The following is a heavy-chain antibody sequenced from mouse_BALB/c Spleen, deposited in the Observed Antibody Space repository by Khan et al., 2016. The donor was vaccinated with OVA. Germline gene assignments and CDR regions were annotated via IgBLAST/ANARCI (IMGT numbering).Heavy chain of an antibody. J-gene: IGHJ3*01. CDR2: MNPNTSNT. D-gene: IGHD2-2*01. CDR3: NRGYDFFAH. CDR1: GYSFTAYY. Sequence: EVQLQQSGPDLVKPGASVKMSCKASGYSFTAYYINWVKLSQGQSLESIGRMNPNTSNTHYNPKFTDKALLNVDTSSHTAYMELRSLTAEDSAVDYCNRGYDFFAHWGQGTLVTVSA. V-gene: IGHV1-19*01.